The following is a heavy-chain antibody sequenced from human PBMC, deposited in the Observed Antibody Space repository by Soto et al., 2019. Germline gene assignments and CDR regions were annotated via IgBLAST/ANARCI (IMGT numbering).Heavy chain of an antibody. V-gene: IGHV4-39*01. CDR2: IYYSGST. CDR3: ARLFSGRAPWPYNVAGHFDY. D-gene: IGHD6-19*01. J-gene: IGHJ4*02. Sequence: PSETLSLTCTVSGGSISSSSYYWGWIRQPPGKGLEWIGSIYYSGSTYYNPSLKSRVTISVDTSKNQFSLKLSSVTAADTAVYYCARLFSGRAPWPYNVAGHFDYWGQGTLVTVSS. CDR1: GGSISSSSYY.